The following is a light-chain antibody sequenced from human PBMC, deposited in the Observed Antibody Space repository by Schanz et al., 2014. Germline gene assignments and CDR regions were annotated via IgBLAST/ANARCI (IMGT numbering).Light chain of an antibody. V-gene: IGLV2-23*01. J-gene: IGLJ2*01. Sequence: QSALTQPTSVSGSPGQSITISCTGTSSDNLVSWYQQHPGKAPKLLIYEGSKWPSGVSNRFSASKSDNTASLTISGLQTEDEAHYYCCSFAGSHVVFGGGTKVTVL. CDR3: CSFAGSHVV. CDR1: SSDNL. CDR2: EGS.